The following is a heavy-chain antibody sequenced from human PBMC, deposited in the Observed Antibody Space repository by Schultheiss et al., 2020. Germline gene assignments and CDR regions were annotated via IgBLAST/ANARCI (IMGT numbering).Heavy chain of an antibody. J-gene: IGHJ4*02. D-gene: IGHD1-1*01. CDR1: GDSISNYY. CDR3: ARALDVSFVDY. Sequence: SETLSLTCTVSGDSISNYYWSWIRQSPGKGLEWIGEINHSGSTNYNPSLKSRVTISVDKSKNQFSLKLSSVTAADTAMYYCARALDVSFVDYWGQGTLVTVSS. V-gene: IGHV4-34*01. CDR2: INHSGST.